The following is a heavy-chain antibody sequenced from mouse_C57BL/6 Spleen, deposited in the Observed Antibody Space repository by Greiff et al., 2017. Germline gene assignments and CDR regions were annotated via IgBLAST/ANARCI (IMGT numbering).Heavy chain of an antibody. J-gene: IGHJ4*01. CDR1: GYTFTDYY. CDR3: ARSTGNYYAMDY. Sequence: EVQLVESGPVLVKPGASVKMSCKASGYTFTDYYMNWVKQSHGKSLEWIGVINPYNGGTSYNQKFKGKATLTVDKSSSTAYMELNSLTSEDSAVYYCARSTGNYYAMDYWGQGTSVTVSS. D-gene: IGHD2-1*01. V-gene: IGHV1-19*01. CDR2: INPYNGGT.